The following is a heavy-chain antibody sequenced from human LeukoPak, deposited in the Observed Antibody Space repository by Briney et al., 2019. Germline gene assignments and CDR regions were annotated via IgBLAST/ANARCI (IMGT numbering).Heavy chain of an antibody. D-gene: IGHD3-3*01. CDR3: ARVPYYDFWSGYLADY. J-gene: IGHJ4*02. V-gene: IGHV3-11*04. CDR1: GFTFSDYY. Sequence: GGSLRPSCAASGFTFSDYYMSWIRQAPGKGLEWVSYISSSGSTIYYADSVKGRFTISRDNAKNSLYLQMNSLRAEDTAVYYCARVPYYDFWSGYLADYWGQGTLVTVSS. CDR2: ISSSGSTI.